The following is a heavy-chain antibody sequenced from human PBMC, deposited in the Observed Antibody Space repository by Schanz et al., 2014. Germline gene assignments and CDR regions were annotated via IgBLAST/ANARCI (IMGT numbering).Heavy chain of an antibody. CDR3: ARENTAVAGMPRVMDV. J-gene: IGHJ6*02. V-gene: IGHV1-2*06. D-gene: IGHD6-19*01. CDR2: VSPYSGDT. Sequence: QVQLVQSGAEVKKPGSSVKVSCKASGDTFRSYTINWVRQAPGQGLEWMGRVSPYSGDTNYAQMFQGRVTMTTDTSISTAYMELSRLTSDDTAVFFCARENTAVAGMPRVMDVWGQGTTVTVTS. CDR1: GDTFRSYT.